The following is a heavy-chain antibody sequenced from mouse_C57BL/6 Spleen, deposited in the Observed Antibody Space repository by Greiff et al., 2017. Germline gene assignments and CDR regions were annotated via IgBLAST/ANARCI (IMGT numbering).Heavy chain of an antibody. CDR2: IYYSGTI. CDR1: GISITTGNYR. Sequence: EVKLMESGPGLVKPSQTVFLTCTVTGISITTGNYRWSWIRQFPGNKLEWIGYIYYSGTITYNPSLTSRTTITRDTPKNQFFLEMNSLTAEDTATYYCARGDPYYAMDYWGQGTSVTVSS. V-gene: IGHV3-5*01. J-gene: IGHJ4*01. CDR3: ARGDPYYAMDY.